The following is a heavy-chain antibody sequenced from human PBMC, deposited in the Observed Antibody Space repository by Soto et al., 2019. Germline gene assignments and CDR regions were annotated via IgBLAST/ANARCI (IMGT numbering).Heavy chain of an antibody. CDR3: ARVQERFLEWLYIPYYYYGMDV. V-gene: IGHV1-18*04. J-gene: IGHJ6*02. CDR2: ISAYNGNT. D-gene: IGHD3-3*01. Sequence: XAVQVSIQSSVYTFTDYGIRRVRPAPGQGLEWVGWISAYNGNTNYAQKLQGRVTMTTDTSTSTAYMELRSLRSDDTAGYYCARVQERFLEWLYIPYYYYGMDVWGQETTVTVSS. CDR1: VYTFTDYG.